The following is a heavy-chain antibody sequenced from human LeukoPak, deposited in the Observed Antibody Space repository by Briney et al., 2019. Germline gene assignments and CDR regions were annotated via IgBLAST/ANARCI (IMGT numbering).Heavy chain of an antibody. CDR3: ASSKDSSGLSVGAFDI. CDR2: IVPIFGTA. D-gene: IGHD6-19*01. CDR1: GGTFSSYA. J-gene: IGHJ3*02. Sequence: SVKVSCKASGGTFSSYAISWVRQAPGQGLEWMGGIVPIFGTANYAQKFQGRVTITADESTSTAYMELSSLRSEDTAVYYCASSKDSSGLSVGAFDIWGQGTMVTVSS. V-gene: IGHV1-69*13.